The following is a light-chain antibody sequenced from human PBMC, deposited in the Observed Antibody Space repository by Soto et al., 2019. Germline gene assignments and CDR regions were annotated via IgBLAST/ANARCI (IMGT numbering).Light chain of an antibody. CDR1: QSISTW. V-gene: IGKV1-5*01. J-gene: IGKJ1*01. Sequence: DVQMTQSPSTLSASVGDRVTITCRASQSISTWLAWYQQKPGKAPKLLIYDASSLESGVPSRFGGSGSGTEFTLTISSLQPDDFATYYCQQYKTYSGTFGQGTKV. CDR2: DAS. CDR3: QQYKTYSGT.